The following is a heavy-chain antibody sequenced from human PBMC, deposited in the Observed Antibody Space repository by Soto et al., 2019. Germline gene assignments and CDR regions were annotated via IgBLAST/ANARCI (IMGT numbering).Heavy chain of an antibody. D-gene: IGHD6-13*01. J-gene: IGHJ4*02. CDR2: INHSGST. Sequence: PSETLSLTCAVYGGSFSGYYWSWIRQPPGKGLEWIGEINHSGSTNYNPSLKSRVTISVDTSKNQFSLKLSSVTAADTAVYYCARGASIAAAGTVDYWGQGTLVTVSS. CDR1: GGSFSGYY. V-gene: IGHV4-34*01. CDR3: ARGASIAAAGTVDY.